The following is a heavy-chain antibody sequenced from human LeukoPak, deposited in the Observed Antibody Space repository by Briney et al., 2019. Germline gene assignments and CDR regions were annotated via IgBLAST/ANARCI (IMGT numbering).Heavy chain of an antibody. Sequence: PGGSLILSCAASGFTVSDYEMNWVRQAPGKGLEWVSYIRSSGSTIYYADSVKGRFTISRDNAKNSLYLQMNSLRAEDTAVYYCAELGITMIGGVWGKGTTVTISS. V-gene: IGHV3-48*03. CDR3: AELGITMIGGV. CDR2: IRSSGSTI. J-gene: IGHJ6*04. D-gene: IGHD3-10*02. CDR1: GFTVSDYE.